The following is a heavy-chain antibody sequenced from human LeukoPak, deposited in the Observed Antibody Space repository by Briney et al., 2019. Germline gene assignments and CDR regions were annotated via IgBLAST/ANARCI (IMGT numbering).Heavy chain of an antibody. Sequence: GASVKVSCKASGYTFTSYDINWVRQATGQGLEWMGYMNPNSGNTGYAQKFQGRVTMTRNTSISTAYMELSGLRSEDTAVYYCARALGSVDPFDIWGQGTMVTVSS. J-gene: IGHJ3*02. D-gene: IGHD6-13*01. CDR1: GYTFTSYD. CDR3: ARALGSVDPFDI. CDR2: MNPNSGNT. V-gene: IGHV1-8*01.